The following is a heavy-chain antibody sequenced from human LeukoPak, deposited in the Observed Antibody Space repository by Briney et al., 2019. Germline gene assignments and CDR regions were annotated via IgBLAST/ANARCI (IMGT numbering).Heavy chain of an antibody. Sequence: PGGSLRLSCAASGFTFSDCYMSWIRQAPGKGLEWVSYISSSGSSSGSTIYYADSVKGRFTISRDNAKNSLYLQMNSLRAEDTAVYYCARTRSFAVVISYWGQGTLVTVSS. CDR2: ISSSGSSSGSTI. V-gene: IGHV3-11*01. J-gene: IGHJ4*02. CDR3: ARTRSFAVVISY. D-gene: IGHD3-3*01. CDR1: GFTFSDCY.